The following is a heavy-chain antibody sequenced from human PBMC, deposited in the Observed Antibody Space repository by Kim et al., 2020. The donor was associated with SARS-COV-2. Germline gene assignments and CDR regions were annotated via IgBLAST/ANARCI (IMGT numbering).Heavy chain of an antibody. D-gene: IGHD3-9*01. V-gene: IGHV5-51*01. CDR3: ARGGFGGYFDCLDY. J-gene: IGHJ4*02. Sequence: YSPSFQGQVTISADKSIRTADLQWSSLKASDTAMYYCARGGFGGYFDCLDYWGQGTLVTVSS.